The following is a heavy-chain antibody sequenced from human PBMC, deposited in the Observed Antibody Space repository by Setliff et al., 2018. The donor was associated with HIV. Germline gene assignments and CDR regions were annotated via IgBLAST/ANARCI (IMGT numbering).Heavy chain of an antibody. J-gene: IGHJ4*02. CDR2: IYYSGGT. CDR3: AGYTTAWFAPY. D-gene: IGHD6-19*01. V-gene: IGHV4-61*01. Sequence: SETLSLTCIVSGYSLSSGYYWGWIRQPPGRGLEWIGYIYYSGGTTYNPSLKSRVTISVGASKSQFSLNLTSVTVADTAIYYCAGYTTAWFAPYWGQGTLVTVSS. CDR1: GYSLSSGYY.